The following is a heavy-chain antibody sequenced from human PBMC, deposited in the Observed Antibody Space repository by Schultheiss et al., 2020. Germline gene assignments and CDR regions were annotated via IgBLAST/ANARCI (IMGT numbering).Heavy chain of an antibody. Sequence: GGSLRLSCQGSGYSFNSYWIGWVRQMPGKGLEWMGIIYPDDSDTRYSPSFQGQVTISADKSISTAYLQWSSLKASDTAIYYCARGGSGSYIWGQGTMVTVAS. D-gene: IGHD1-26*01. CDR1: GYSFNSYW. J-gene: IGHJ3*02. CDR2: IYPDDSDT. CDR3: ARGGSGSYI. V-gene: IGHV5-51*01.